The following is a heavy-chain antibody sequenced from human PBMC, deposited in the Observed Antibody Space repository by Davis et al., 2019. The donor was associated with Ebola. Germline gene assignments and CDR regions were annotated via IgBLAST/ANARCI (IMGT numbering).Heavy chain of an antibody. CDR2: ISAYNGNT. CDR1: GYPFTSYG. Sequence: ASVKVSCKASGYPFTSYGISWVRQAPGQGLEWMGWISAYNGNTNYAQKLQGRVTMTTDTSTSTAYMELRSLRSDDTAVYYCAREAVTIFGVVTNYFDYWGQGTLVTVSS. D-gene: IGHD3-3*01. CDR3: AREAVTIFGVVTNYFDY. V-gene: IGHV1-18*04. J-gene: IGHJ4*02.